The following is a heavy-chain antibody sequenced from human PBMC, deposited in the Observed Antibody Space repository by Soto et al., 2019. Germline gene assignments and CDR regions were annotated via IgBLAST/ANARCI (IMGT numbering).Heavy chain of an antibody. Sequence: ETLSLTCTVSGGSISSSSYYWGWIRQPPGKGLEWIGSIYYSGSTYYNPSLKSRVTISVDTSKNQFSLKLSSVTAADTAVYYCARIYYDSSGPSFLVYYYYYGMDVWGQGTTVTVSS. CDR2: IYYSGST. CDR3: ARIYYDSSGPSFLVYYYYYGMDV. J-gene: IGHJ6*02. CDR1: GGSISSSSYY. D-gene: IGHD3-22*01. V-gene: IGHV4-39*01.